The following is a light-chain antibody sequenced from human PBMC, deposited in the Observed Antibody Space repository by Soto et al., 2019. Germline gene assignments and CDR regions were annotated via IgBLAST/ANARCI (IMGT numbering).Light chain of an antibody. CDR1: SSDVGDYNY. CDR3: SSYTTSTSFIL. V-gene: IGLV2-14*01. CDR2: EVS. J-gene: IGLJ2*01. Sequence: QSALTQPRSVSGSPGQSVTISCTGTSSDVGDYNYVSWYQQHPGKAPKVMIYEVSSRPSGVSNRFSGSKSGNTASLTISGLQAEDEAYYYCSSYTTSTSFILFGGGTKLTVL.